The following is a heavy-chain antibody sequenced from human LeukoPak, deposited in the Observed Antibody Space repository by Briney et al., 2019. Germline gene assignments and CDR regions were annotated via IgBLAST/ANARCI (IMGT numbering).Heavy chain of an antibody. CDR1: GASIRSHY. Sequence: KTSETLSLTCTVSGASIRSHYWSWIRQSPGTGLEWIGNIYYSDNTYSSGSATYNPSLKSRVTISVDTSKNQFSLKLSSVTAADTAVYYCARHRIYCSGGSCYPPGRDYYGMDVWGQGTTVTVSS. D-gene: IGHD2-15*01. V-gene: IGHV4-59*08. CDR2: IYYSDNTYSSGSA. CDR3: ARHRIYCSGGSCYPPGRDYYGMDV. J-gene: IGHJ6*02.